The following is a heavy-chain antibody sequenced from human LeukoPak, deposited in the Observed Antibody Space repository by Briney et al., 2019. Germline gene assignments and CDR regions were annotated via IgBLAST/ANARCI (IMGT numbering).Heavy chain of an antibody. CDR1: GGSISSGGYY. Sequence: SETLSLTCTVSGGSISSGGYYWSWIRQPPGKGLEWIGYIYHSGSTYYNPSLKSRVTISVDRSKNQFSLKLSSVTAADTAVYYCASSAGVAARRGDYWGQGTLVTVSS. D-gene: IGHD6-6*01. J-gene: IGHJ4*02. CDR2: IYHSGST. CDR3: ASSAGVAARRGDY. V-gene: IGHV4-30-2*01.